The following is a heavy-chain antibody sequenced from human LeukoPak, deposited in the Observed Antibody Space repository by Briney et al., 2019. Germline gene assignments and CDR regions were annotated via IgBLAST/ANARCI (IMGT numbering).Heavy chain of an antibody. Sequence: SETLSLTCTVSGGSISGSSYYWGWIRQPPGKGLEWIGSIYYSGGTYYNPSLKSRVTISVDKSKNQFSLKLSSVTAADTAVYYCARGYCSSTSCYDAFDIWGQGTMVTVSS. V-gene: IGHV4-39*07. CDR2: IYYSGGT. CDR3: ARGYCSSTSCYDAFDI. D-gene: IGHD2-2*01. CDR1: GGSISGSSYY. J-gene: IGHJ3*02.